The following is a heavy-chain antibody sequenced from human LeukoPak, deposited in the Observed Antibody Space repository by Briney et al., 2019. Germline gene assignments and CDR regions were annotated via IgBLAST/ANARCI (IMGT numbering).Heavy chain of an antibody. CDR2: ISGSGGST. Sequence: GGSLRLSCAASGFTFSSYAMSWVRQAPGKGLEWVSAISGSGGSTYYADSVKGRFTISRDNSKNTLYLQMNSLRAEDTAVYYCARENDFWSGYYMGYYYGMDVWGQGTTVTVSS. V-gene: IGHV3-23*01. CDR1: GFTFSSYA. D-gene: IGHD3-3*01. CDR3: ARENDFWSGYYMGYYYGMDV. J-gene: IGHJ6*02.